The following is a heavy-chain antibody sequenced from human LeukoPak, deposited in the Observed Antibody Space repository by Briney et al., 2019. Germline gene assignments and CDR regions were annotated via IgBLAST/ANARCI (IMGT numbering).Heavy chain of an antibody. CDR3: ARGRITMIVVKTNNWFDP. D-gene: IGHD3-22*01. CDR2: INHSGST. Sequence: SETLSLTCTVSGGSISSGGYYWSWIRQPPGKGLEWIGEINHSGSTNYNPSLKSRVTISVDTSKNQFSLKLSSVTAADTAVYYCARGRITMIVVKTNNWFDPWGQGTLVTVSS. J-gene: IGHJ5*02. V-gene: IGHV4-39*07. CDR1: GGSISSGGYY.